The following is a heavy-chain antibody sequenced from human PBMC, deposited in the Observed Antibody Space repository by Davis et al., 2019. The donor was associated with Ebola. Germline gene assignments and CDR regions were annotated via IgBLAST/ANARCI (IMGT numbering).Heavy chain of an antibody. CDR3: ASLRRTITGMDDAFDI. J-gene: IGHJ3*02. CDR1: GNRFTSHW. CDR2: IYTGDSDT. Sequence: GESLKISCKDSGNRFTSHWIGWVRQMPGKGLEWMGIIYTGDSDTRYSPSFRGQVTISADKSTKTAFLVWTGLKASDTAMYYCASLRRTITGMDDAFDIWGQGTMVTVSS. V-gene: IGHV5-51*01. D-gene: IGHD2-8*02.